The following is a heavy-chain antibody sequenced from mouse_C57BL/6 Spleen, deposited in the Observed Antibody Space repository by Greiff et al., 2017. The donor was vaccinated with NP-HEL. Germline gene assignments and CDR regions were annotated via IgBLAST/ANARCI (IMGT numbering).Heavy chain of an antibody. CDR1: GYSITSGYY. J-gene: IGHJ2*01. CDR2: ISYDGSN. V-gene: IGHV3-6*01. Sequence: EVKLVESGPGLVKPSQSLSLTCSVTGYSITSGYYWNWIRQFPGNKLEWMGYISYDGSNNYNPSLKNRISITRDTSKNQFFLKLNSVTTEDTATYYCAREGYDYDGDYFDYWGQGTTLTVSS. D-gene: IGHD2-4*01. CDR3: AREGYDYDGDYFDY.